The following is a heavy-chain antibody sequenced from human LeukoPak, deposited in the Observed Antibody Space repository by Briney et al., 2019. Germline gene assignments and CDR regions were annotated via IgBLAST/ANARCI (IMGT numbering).Heavy chain of an antibody. D-gene: IGHD3-16*01. J-gene: IGHJ4*02. Sequence: GGSLRLSCAASGFTFSSYSMNWVRQAPGKGLEWVSYISSSSSTIYYADSVKGRFTISRDNAKNSLYLQMNSLRAEDTAVYYCARDDYGSGSPHDYWGQGTLVTVSS. V-gene: IGHV3-48*04. CDR3: ARDDYGSGSPHDY. CDR2: ISSSSSTI. CDR1: GFTFSSYS.